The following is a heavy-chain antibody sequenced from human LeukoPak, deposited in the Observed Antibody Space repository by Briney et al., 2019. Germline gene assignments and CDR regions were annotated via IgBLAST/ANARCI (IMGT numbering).Heavy chain of an antibody. CDR2: IKQDGSEK. J-gene: IGHJ4*02. D-gene: IGHD1-7*01. V-gene: IGHV3-7*03. Sequence: PGGSLRLSCAASGFTFSSYWMSWVRQAPGKGLEWVANIKQDGSEKYYVDSVKGRFTISRDNAKNSLYLQMNSLRAEDTAVYYCATSITGTLHDFDYWGQGTLVTVSS. CDR3: ATSITGTLHDFDY. CDR1: GFTFSSYW.